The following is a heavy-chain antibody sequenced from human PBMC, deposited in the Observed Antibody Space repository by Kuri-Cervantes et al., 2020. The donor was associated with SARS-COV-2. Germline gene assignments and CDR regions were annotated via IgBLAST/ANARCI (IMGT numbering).Heavy chain of an antibody. CDR2: ISYDGSNK. CDR1: GFTFSSYA. Sequence: GGSLRLSCAASGFTFSSYAMHWVRQAPGKGLEWVAVISYDGSNKYYADSVKGRFTISRDNSKNTLYLQMNSLRAEDTAVYYCARDCAAGIFDYWGQGTPVTVSS. CDR3: ARDCAAGIFDY. V-gene: IGHV3-30-3*01. J-gene: IGHJ4*02. D-gene: IGHD1-1*01.